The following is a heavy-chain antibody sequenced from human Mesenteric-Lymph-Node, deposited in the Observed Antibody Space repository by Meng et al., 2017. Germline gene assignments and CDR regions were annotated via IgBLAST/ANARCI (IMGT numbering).Heavy chain of an antibody. CDR1: GFSVSSYT. V-gene: IGHV3-21*04. J-gene: IGHJ4*02. CDR2: MSGTTSDI. D-gene: IGHD5-18*01. Sequence: LKISCAVSGFSVSSYTMNWVRRAPGKGLEWVSSMSGTTSDIHYADSVKGRFTIFRDNAKNTLYLQMNSLRAEDTAVYYCANQAGMAYWGQGTLVTVSS. CDR3: ANQAGMAY.